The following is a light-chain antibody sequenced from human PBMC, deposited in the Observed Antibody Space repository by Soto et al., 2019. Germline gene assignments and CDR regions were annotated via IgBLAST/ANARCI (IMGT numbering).Light chain of an antibody. J-gene: IGKJ1*01. CDR2: DAS. CDR3: QQYNDLWT. Sequence: DIQTPQSPSTLSASVGDRVTISCRASQSISTWMAWYQQKPGKAPKLLIYDASSLESGVPSRFIGSESGTEFTLTISSMTPDDFATDDCQQYNDLWTFCQGTKVDI. CDR1: QSISTW. V-gene: IGKV1-5*01.